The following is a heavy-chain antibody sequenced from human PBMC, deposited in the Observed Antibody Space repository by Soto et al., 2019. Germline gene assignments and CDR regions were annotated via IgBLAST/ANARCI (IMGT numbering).Heavy chain of an antibody. CDR3: ARGDMIGYCSGGSCFRYYYCYGMDV. CDR1: AFTFSTYS. V-gene: IGHV3-48*02. CDR2: ISSSSSTI. J-gene: IGHJ6*02. Sequence: PWASLTLSCAASAFTFSTYSMNWVRQAPGKGLERVSYISSSSSTIYYADSVKGRFTISRDNPKNSLYLQMNGLGDEDTAVYYCARGDMIGYCSGGSCFRYYYCYGMDVWGQGTTVTVSS. D-gene: IGHD2-15*01.